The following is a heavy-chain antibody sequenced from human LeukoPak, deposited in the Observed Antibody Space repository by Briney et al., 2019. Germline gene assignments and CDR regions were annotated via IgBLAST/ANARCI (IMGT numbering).Heavy chain of an antibody. V-gene: IGHV4-31*03. CDR1: GGSIRSGGYY. CDR2: IFYSGNT. CDR3: ARVLVVGELLLFDP. D-gene: IGHD3-10*01. Sequence: SQTLSLTCTVSGGSIRSGGYYWSWIRQHPGKGLEWIGHIFYSGNTDYNTSLKSRVTISVDTSKNQFSLKLSSVTAADTAVYYCARVLVVGELLLFDPWGQGTLVIVSS. J-gene: IGHJ5*02.